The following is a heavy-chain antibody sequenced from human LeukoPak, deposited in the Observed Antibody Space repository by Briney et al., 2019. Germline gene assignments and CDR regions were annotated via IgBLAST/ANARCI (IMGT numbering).Heavy chain of an antibody. CDR2: ISYDGSNK. CDR1: GFTFSSYA. J-gene: IGHJ5*02. V-gene: IGHV3-30*01. Sequence: GGSLSLSCAASGFTFSSYAMHWVRQAPGKGLEWVAVISYDGSNKYYADSVKGRFTISRDNSKNTLYLQMNSLRAEDTAVYYCARARRVSKTWFDPWGQGTLVTVSS. CDR3: ARARRVSKTWFDP.